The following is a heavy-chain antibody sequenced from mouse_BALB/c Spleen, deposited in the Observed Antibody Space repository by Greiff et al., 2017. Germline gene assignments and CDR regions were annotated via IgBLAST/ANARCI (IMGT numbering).Heavy chain of an antibody. CDR2: IDPANGNT. D-gene: IGHD2-14*01. J-gene: IGHJ4*01. CDR1: GFNIKDTY. Sequence: EVQLQQSGAELVKPGASVKLSCTASGFNIKDTYMHWVKQRPEQGLEWIGRIDPANGNTKYDPKFQGKATITADTSSNTAYLQLSSLTSEDTAVYYCAGYRYEGYAMDYWGQGTSVTVSS. CDR3: AGYRYEGYAMDY. V-gene: IGHV14-3*02.